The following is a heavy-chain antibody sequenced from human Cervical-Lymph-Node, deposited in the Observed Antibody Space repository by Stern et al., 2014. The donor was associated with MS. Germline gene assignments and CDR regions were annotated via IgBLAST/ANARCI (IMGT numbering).Heavy chain of an antibody. CDR2: VNGDGTTT. V-gene: IGHV3-74*03. D-gene: IGHD3-16*01. Sequence: EVQLVESGGGLVQPGGSLRLSCVGSGFTFRSYWMHWVRQGPGQGLVWVTRVNGDGTTTTHADSVKGRFTISRDNAKNTVYLQMNSLRIEDTAVYFCTKDTFGPEDYWGQGTSVAVSS. CDR3: TKDTFGPEDY. J-gene: IGHJ4*02. CDR1: GFTFRSYW.